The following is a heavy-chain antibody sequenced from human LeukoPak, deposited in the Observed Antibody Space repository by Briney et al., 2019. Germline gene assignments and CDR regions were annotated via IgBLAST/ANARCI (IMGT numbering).Heavy chain of an antibody. CDR2: ISSSGSTI. Sequence: GGSLRLSCAASGFTFSDYYMSWIRQAPGKGLEWVSYISSSGSTIYYADSVKGRFTISGDNAKNSLYLQMNSLRAEDTAVYYCARDSPLPGYYYDSSGPLWGQGTLVTVSS. D-gene: IGHD3-22*01. J-gene: IGHJ4*02. CDR3: ARDSPLPGYYYDSSGPL. V-gene: IGHV3-11*04. CDR1: GFTFSDYY.